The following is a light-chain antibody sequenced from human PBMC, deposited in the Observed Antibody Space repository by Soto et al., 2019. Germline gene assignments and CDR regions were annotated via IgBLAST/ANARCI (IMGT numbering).Light chain of an antibody. V-gene: IGLV6-57*03. Sequence: NFMLTQPHSVSESPGKTVTISCTRSSGSIASNYVQWYQQRPGSAPTTVIYEDNQRPSGVPDRFSGSIDSSSNSASLTISGLKTEDEADYYCQSYDSSPNYVFGTGPKLTVL. CDR1: SGSIASNY. J-gene: IGLJ1*01. CDR3: QSYDSSPNYV. CDR2: EDN.